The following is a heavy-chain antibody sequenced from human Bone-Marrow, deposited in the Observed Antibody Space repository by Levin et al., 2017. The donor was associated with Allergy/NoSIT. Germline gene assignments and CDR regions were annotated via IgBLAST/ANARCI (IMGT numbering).Heavy chain of an antibody. V-gene: IGHV1-69*13. CDR1: GGTFSSYA. CDR3: ARARYYYDSSGYYPDFDY. J-gene: IGHJ4*02. D-gene: IGHD3-22*01. CDR2: IIPIFGTA. Sequence: ASVKVSCKASGGTFSSYAISWVRQAPGQGLEWMGGIIPIFGTANYAQKFQGRVTITADESTSTAYMELSSLRSEDTAVYYCARARYYYDSSGYYPDFDYWGQGTLVTVSS.